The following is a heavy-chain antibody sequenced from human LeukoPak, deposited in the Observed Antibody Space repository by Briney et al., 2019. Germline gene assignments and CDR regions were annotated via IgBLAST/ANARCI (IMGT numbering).Heavy chain of an antibody. V-gene: IGHV5-51*01. Sequence: GESLKISCKGSGYSFTSYWIGWVRQMPGKGLEWMGIIYPGDSDTRYSPSFQGQVTISADKSISTAYLQWSSLKASDTAMYYCTRPKSYYYDSSGYSQGAFDIWGQGTMVTVSS. CDR2: IYPGDSDT. D-gene: IGHD3-22*01. CDR1: GYSFTSYW. J-gene: IGHJ3*02. CDR3: TRPKSYYYDSSGYSQGAFDI.